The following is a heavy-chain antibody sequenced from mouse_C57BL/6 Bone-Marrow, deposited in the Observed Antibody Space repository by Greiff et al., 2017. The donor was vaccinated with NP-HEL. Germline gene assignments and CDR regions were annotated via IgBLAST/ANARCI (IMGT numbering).Heavy chain of an antibody. CDR3: ARYRCSTGARAMDF. D-gene: IGHD4-1*02. Sequence: VKLMESGAELAKPGASVKLSCKASGYTFTSYWMHWVKQRPGQGLEWIGYINPSSGYTKYNPKFKDKATLTADKSSSTAYMQLSSLTSEDSAVYYCARYRCSTGARAMDFGGQGNSGTVSS. J-gene: IGHJ4*01. CDR1: GYTFTSYW. CDR2: INPSSGYT. V-gene: IGHV1-7*01.